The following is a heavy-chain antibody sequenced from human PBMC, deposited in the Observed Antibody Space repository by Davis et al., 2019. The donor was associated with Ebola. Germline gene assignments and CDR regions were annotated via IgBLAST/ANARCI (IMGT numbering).Heavy chain of an antibody. Sequence: GGSLRLSCAASGFTFDDYDMYWVRQAPGKGLEWVSGIRWNSGNMAYADSVKGRFTISRDNSKNTLYLQMISLRAEDTAVYYCAKDATVTYNWFDPWGQGTLVTVSS. CDR1: GFTFDDYD. CDR3: AKDATVTYNWFDP. J-gene: IGHJ5*02. D-gene: IGHD4-11*01. V-gene: IGHV3-9*01. CDR2: IRWNSGNM.